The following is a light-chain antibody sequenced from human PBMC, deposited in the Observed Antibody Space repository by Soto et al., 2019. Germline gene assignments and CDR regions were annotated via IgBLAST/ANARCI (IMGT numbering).Light chain of an antibody. CDR1: RRDVGGYNY. V-gene: IGLV2-14*01. Sequence: QSVLTQPASVSGSPGQSITISCTGTRRDVGGYNYVSWYQQYPDKSPKLLIYEVTHRPSGVSNRFSGSKSGNTASLTISGLQAEDEADYYCSSYTISNTLPFVFGTGTKLTVL. J-gene: IGLJ1*01. CDR2: EVT. CDR3: SSYTISNTLPFV.